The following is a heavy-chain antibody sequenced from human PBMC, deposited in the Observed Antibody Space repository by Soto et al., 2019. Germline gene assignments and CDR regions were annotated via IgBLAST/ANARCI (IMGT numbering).Heavy chain of an antibody. CDR3: ARDRQGYYFDY. V-gene: IGHV3-21*01. Sequence: EVQLVESGGGLVKPGGSLRLSCAASGFTFSSYSTNWVRQAPGKGLEWVSSISSSSSYIYYADSVKGRFTISRDNAKNSLYLQMNSLRAEDTAVYYCARDRQGYYFDYWGQGTLVTVSS. CDR2: ISSSSSYI. J-gene: IGHJ4*02. CDR1: GFTFSSYS.